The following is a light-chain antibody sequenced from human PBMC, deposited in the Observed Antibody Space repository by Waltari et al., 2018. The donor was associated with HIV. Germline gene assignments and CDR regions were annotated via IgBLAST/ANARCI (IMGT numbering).Light chain of an antibody. V-gene: IGLV1-40*01. Sequence: QAALTQPPSVSGATGQRLAISCTGNTSNIGPNFDTHWYQFVAGAVPKLTLYWANKRPTGVSDRFSGSRSDTSASLAITGLRADDEATYYCQSFDRTLSSYVFGTGTTVSVL. J-gene: IGLJ1*01. CDR3: QSFDRTLSSYV. CDR2: WAN. CDR1: TSNIGPNFD.